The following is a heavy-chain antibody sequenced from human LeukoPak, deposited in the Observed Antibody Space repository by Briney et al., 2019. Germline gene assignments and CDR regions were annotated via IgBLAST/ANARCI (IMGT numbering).Heavy chain of an antibody. Sequence: SETLSLTCAVYGGSFRGYYWSWIRQPPGRGLEWIGEIKHSGSTNYNPSLKSRVTISVDTSKNQFSLKLSSVTAADTAVYYCARTTVTKFDAFDYWGQGTLVTVSS. CDR1: GGSFRGYY. CDR3: ARTTVTKFDAFDY. J-gene: IGHJ4*02. V-gene: IGHV4-34*01. CDR2: IKHSGST. D-gene: IGHD4-17*01.